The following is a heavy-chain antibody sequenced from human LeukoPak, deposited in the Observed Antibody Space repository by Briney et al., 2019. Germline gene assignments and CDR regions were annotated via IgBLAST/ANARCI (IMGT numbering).Heavy chain of an antibody. V-gene: IGHV4-34*01. CDR3: AREGSYSGSGSPPLDY. CDR1: GDSFTGYY. D-gene: IGHD3-10*01. J-gene: IGHJ4*02. Sequence: SETLSLTCAVYGDSFTGYYWSWIRQPPGKGLECIGEINHSGSTNYNPSLKSRVTISVDPSKNQFSMKMTSVTAADTAVYYCAREGSYSGSGSPPLDYWGQGTLVTVSS. CDR2: INHSGST.